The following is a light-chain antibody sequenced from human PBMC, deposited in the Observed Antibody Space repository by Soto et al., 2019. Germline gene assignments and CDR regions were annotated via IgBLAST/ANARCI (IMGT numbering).Light chain of an antibody. V-gene: IGLV2-23*01. CDR3: CSYAGSSTWV. Sequence: QSALTQPASVSGSPGQSITISCTGTSSDVGSYNLVSWYQQHPGKVPKIRIYEASKRPSGAPNRFSGSKSGNTASLTISGLQAEDEADYYCCSYAGSSTWVFGTGTKLTVL. CDR2: EAS. CDR1: SSDVGSYNL. J-gene: IGLJ1*01.